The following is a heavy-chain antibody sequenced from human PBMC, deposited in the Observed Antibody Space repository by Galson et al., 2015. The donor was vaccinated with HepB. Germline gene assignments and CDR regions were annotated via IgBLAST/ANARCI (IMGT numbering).Heavy chain of an antibody. D-gene: IGHD4-23*01. CDR2: IGRSGSDI. Sequence: SLRLSCAASGFTFSSYSMSWVRQAPGKGLEWVSSIGRSGSDISYADSVKGRFTISRDNAKNSLYLQMNSLRAEDSGRYYCAGDHRGILTVVRNDHYFDFWGQGTLVTVSS. J-gene: IGHJ4*02. V-gene: IGHV3-21*01. CDR3: AGDHRGILTVVRNDHYFDF. CDR1: GFTFSSYS.